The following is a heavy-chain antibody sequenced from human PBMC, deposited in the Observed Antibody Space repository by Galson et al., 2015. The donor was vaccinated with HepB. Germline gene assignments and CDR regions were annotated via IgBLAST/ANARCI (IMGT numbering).Heavy chain of an antibody. CDR2: IRNGANYYAT. J-gene: IGHJ6*02. V-gene: IGHV3-73*01. CDR3: TRPGYGSSWFLDYAHGVDA. CDR1: GFPFSGSG. Sequence: LRLSCAASGFPFSGSGIHWVRQAPGKGLEWVGRIRNGANYYATAYAPSARGRVTVSRDDLKSTAYLQMNSLTPEDTAVYYCTRPGYGSSWFLDYAHGVDAWGQGTTVIVS. D-gene: IGHD3/OR15-3a*01.